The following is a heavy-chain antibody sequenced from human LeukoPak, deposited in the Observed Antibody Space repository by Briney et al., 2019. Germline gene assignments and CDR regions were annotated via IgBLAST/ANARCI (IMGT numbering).Heavy chain of an antibody. V-gene: IGHV4-39*07. D-gene: IGHD1-1*01. CDR1: GGSISSSSYY. CDR3: ASYHNWNDVSLDWFDP. CDR2: IYYSGST. J-gene: IGHJ5*02. Sequence: PSETLSLTCTVSGGSISSSSYYRGWIRQPPGKGLEWIGSIYYSGSTYYNPSLKSRVTISVDTSKNQFSLKLSSVTAADTAVYYCASYHNWNDVSLDWFDPWGQGTLVTVSS.